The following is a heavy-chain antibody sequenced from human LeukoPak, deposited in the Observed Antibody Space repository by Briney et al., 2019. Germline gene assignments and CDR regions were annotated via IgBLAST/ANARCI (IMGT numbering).Heavy chain of an antibody. CDR2: IKEDGTET. CDR3: AKEGRSLQTY. CDR1: GFA. Sequence: GGSLRLSCTASGFAMSWVRQAPGKGLEWVANIKEDGTETYYVDSVKGRFTISRDNAKNSLYLQMNSLRVEDTAVYYCAKEGRSLQTYWGQGTLVTVSS. D-gene: IGHD5-24*01. V-gene: IGHV3-7*03. J-gene: IGHJ4*02.